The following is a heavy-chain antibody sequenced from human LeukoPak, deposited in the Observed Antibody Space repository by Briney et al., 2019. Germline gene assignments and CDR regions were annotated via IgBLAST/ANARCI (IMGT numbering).Heavy chain of an antibody. CDR3: AKLAGSGTYSANEFDY. Sequence: GGSLRLSCAGSGFTFSSYAMSWVRQAPGKGLEWVSGISGSGGNTYYADSVKGRFTISRDNSKNTVYLQMNSLRGEDTAVYYCAKLAGSGTYSANEFDYWGQGTLVTVSS. D-gene: IGHD3-10*01. V-gene: IGHV3-23*01. CDR1: GFTFSSYA. CDR2: ISGSGGNT. J-gene: IGHJ4*02.